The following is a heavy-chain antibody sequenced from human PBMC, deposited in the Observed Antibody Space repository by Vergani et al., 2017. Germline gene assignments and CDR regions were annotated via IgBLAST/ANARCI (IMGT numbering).Heavy chain of an antibody. CDR2: IFSSGTT. CDR1: GGSVRTSIGYY. Sequence: QVQLQESGPGLVKPSQTLSLSCTVSGGSVRTSIGYYWTWIRQPAGKTLEWIGEIFSSGTTNYNPSFKNRVTMSVDTSKNQFSLKLNSVTAADTAVYYCAGFYYFSGSIKYFQYWDQGTRVTVSA. J-gene: IGHJ1*01. D-gene: IGHD3-10*01. V-gene: IGHV4-61*02. CDR3: AGFYYFSGSIKYFQY.